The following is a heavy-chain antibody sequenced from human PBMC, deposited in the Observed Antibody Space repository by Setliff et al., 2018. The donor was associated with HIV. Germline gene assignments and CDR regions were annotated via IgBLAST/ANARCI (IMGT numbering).Heavy chain of an antibody. J-gene: IGHJ6*03. CDR1: GDSFSNYY. CDR2: VFCTGSA. CDR3: ARGPSGGGFYYMDV. D-gene: IGHD2-15*01. V-gene: IGHV4-59*01. Sequence: SETLSLTCTVSGDSFSNYYWSWIRQPPGKGLEWIGYVFCTGSATYNPSLKSRVSISVDRSTNRFSLMLHSVTAADTAVYYCARGPSGGGFYYMDVWGKGTTVTVSS.